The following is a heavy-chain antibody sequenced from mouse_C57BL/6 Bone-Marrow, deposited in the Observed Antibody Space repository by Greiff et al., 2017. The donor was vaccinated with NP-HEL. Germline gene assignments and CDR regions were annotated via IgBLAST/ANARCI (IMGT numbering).Heavy chain of an antibody. CDR3: TRDLFYYGNSAY. J-gene: IGHJ3*01. V-gene: IGHV5-9-1*02. CDR2: ISSGGDYI. Sequence: EVKLVESGEGLVKPGGSLKLSCAASGFTFSSYAMSWVRQTPEKRLEWVAYISSGGDYIYYADTVKGRFTISRDNARNTLYLQMSSLKSEDTAMYYCTRDLFYYGNSAYWGQGTLVTVSA. D-gene: IGHD2-1*01. CDR1: GFTFSSYA.